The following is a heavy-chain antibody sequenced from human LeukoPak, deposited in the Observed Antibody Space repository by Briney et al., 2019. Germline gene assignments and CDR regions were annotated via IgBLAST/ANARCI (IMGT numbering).Heavy chain of an antibody. D-gene: IGHD3-10*01. CDR2: INPNSGGT. Sequence: ASVKVSCKASGYTFTSYDINWVRQATGQGLEWMGWINPNSGGTNYAQKFQGRVTMTRDTSIRIAYMDLSRLGSDDTAVYYCARSREVPSMVYQADAFDIWGQGTMVTVSS. V-gene: IGHV1-2*02. CDR3: ARSREVPSMVYQADAFDI. CDR1: GYTFTSYD. J-gene: IGHJ3*02.